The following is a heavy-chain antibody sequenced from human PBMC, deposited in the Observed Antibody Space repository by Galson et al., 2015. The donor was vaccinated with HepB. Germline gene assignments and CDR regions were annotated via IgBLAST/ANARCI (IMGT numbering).Heavy chain of an antibody. J-gene: IGHJ3*02. CDR2: IYHSGTT. Sequence: ETLSLTCVVSGDSVNSTNCWSWARQPPGKGLEWIGEIYHSGTTNYNPPLKSRVSISVDTSKNQFSLELSSVTAADTAVYYCASVRPKAFDIWGQGTMVTVSS. CDR3: ASVRPKAFDI. D-gene: IGHD1-1*01. CDR1: GDSVNSTNC. V-gene: IGHV4-4*02.